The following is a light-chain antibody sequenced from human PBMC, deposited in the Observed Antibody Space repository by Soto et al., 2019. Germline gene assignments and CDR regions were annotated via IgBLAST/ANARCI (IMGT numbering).Light chain of an antibody. CDR2: DAS. CDR1: QSISSW. Sequence: DIQMTQSPSTLSASVGDRVTITCRASQSISSWLAWYQQKPGKAPKLLIYDASSLESGVPSRFSGSGSGTEFTLTISSLQPDDFATYYFQQYNSYPYTFGPGPKVHI. V-gene: IGKV1-5*01. CDR3: QQYNSYPYT. J-gene: IGKJ2*01.